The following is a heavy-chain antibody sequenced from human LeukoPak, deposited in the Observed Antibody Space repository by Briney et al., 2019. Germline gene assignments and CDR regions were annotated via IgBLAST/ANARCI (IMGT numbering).Heavy chain of an antibody. CDR3: ARSNYGDYVYFDY. V-gene: IGHV1-2*02. CDR1: GYTFTGYY. Sequence: ASVKVSCKASGYTFTGYYMHWVRQAPGQGLEWMGWIDPNSGGTKYAQKFQGRVTMTRDTSINTAYMAYMELSRPRSDDTAIYYCARSNYGDYVYFDYWGQGTLVTVSS. J-gene: IGHJ4*02. D-gene: IGHD4-17*01. CDR2: IDPNSGGT.